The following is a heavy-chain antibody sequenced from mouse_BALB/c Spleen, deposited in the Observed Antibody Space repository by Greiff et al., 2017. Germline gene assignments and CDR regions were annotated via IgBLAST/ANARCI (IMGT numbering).Heavy chain of an antibody. CDR2: ILPGSGST. Sequence: QVHVKQSGAELMKPGASVKISCTATGYTFSSYWIAWVKQRPGHGLEWIGEILPGSGSTNYNEKFKGKATFTADTSSNTAYMQLSSLTSEDSAVYYCARSHGSSYWYFDGWGAGTTVTVSS. D-gene: IGHD1-1*01. CDR1: GYTFSSYW. CDR3: ARSHGSSYWYFDG. V-gene: IGHV1-9*01. J-gene: IGHJ1*01.